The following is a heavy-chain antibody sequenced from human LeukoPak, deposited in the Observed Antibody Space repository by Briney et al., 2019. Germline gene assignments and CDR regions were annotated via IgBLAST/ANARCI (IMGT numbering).Heavy chain of an antibody. CDR1: GYTFTSYG. D-gene: IGHD3-22*01. V-gene: IGHV1-18*01. J-gene: IGHJ4*02. CDR2: ISAYNGNT. Sequence: ASVKVSCKASGYTFTSYGISWVRQAPGQGLEWMGWISAYNGNTNYAQKLQGRVTMTTDTSTSTAYMELRSLRSDDTAVYYCARVEYYYDSSGYSYYFDYWGQGTLVTVSS. CDR3: ARVEYYYDSSGYSYYFDY.